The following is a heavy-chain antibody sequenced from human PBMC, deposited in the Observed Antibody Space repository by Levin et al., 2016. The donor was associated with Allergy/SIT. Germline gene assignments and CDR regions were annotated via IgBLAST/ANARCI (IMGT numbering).Heavy chain of an antibody. CDR3: ARDIGSGWD. J-gene: IGHJ4*02. D-gene: IGHD1-14*01. CDR2: IWYDGSNK. CDR1: GFTFSSYG. V-gene: IGHV3-33*01. Sequence: GESLKISCAASGFTFSSYGMHWVRQAPGKGLEWVAVIWYDGSNKYYADSVKGRFTISRDNSKNTLYLQMNSLRAEDTAVYYCARDIGSGWDWGQGTLVTVSS.